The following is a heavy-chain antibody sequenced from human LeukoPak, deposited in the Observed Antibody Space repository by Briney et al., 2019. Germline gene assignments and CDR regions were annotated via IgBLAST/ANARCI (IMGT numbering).Heavy chain of an antibody. D-gene: IGHD6-13*01. CDR1: GGSISSYY. CDR3: AGDDSSSWWSY. CDR2: SYYSGST. V-gene: IGHV4-59*01. J-gene: IGHJ4*02. Sequence: SETLSLTCTVSGGSISSYYWSWIRQPPGKGLEWIGNSYYSGSTKYNPSLKSRVTISVDTPKNQFSLKVNSVTAADTAVYYCAGDDSSSWWSYWGQGTLVTVSS.